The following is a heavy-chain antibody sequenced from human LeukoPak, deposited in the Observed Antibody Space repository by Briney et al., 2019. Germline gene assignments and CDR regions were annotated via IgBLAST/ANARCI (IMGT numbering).Heavy chain of an antibody. Sequence: GSLRLSCAASGFTVSSNYMSWVRQAPGKGLEWIGNIHYSGSSIYNPSLKSRVTISVDTSKNQFSLKLSSVTAADTAVYYCATRYGGNSGLHNDAFDIWGQGTMVTVSS. J-gene: IGHJ3*02. D-gene: IGHD4-23*01. CDR1: GFTVSSNY. CDR3: ATRYGGNSGLHNDAFDI. V-gene: IGHV4-59*02. CDR2: IHYSGSS.